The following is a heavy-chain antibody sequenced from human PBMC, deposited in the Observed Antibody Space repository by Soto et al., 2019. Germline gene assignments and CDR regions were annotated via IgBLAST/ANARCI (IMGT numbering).Heavy chain of an antibody. CDR2: INHSGST. CDR3: ARGRGYGSGSYYSTDYYYGMDV. J-gene: IGHJ6*02. CDR1: GGSFSGYY. V-gene: IGHV4-34*01. D-gene: IGHD3-10*01. Sequence: SETLSLTCAVYGGSFSGYYWSWIRQPPGKGLEWIGEINHSGSTNYNPSLKSRVTISVDTSKNQFSLKLSSVTAADTAVYYCARGRGYGSGSYYSTDYYYGMDVWGQGTTVTVSS.